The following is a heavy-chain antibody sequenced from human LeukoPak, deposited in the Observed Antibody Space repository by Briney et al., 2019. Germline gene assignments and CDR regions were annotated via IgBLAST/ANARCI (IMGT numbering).Heavy chain of an antibody. CDR3: AKGSNPYPDNFDY. Sequence: GGSLRLSCAASGFTFSSYAMSWVRQAPGKGLEWVSAISGSGGSTYYADSVKGRFTVSRDNSKNTLYLQMTSLRAEDTAIYYCAKGSNPYPDNFDYWGQGTLVTVSS. CDR1: GFTFSSYA. D-gene: IGHD4-11*01. V-gene: IGHV3-23*01. J-gene: IGHJ4*02. CDR2: ISGSGGST.